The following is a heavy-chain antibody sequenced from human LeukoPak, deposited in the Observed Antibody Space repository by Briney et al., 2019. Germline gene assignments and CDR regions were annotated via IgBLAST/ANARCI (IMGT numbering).Heavy chain of an antibody. V-gene: IGHV4-34*01. CDR3: AGLSDHSSGWYPSDY. Sequence: SETLSLTCTVSGGSISSYYWSWIRQPPGKGLEWIGEINHSGSTNYNPSLKSRVTISVDTSKNQFSLKLSSVTAADTAVYYCAGLSDHSSGWYPSDYWGQGTLVTVSS. CDR2: INHSGST. J-gene: IGHJ4*02. D-gene: IGHD6-19*01. CDR1: GGSISSYY.